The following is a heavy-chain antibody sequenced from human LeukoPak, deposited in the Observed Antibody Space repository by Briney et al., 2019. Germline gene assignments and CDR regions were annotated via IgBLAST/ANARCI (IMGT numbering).Heavy chain of an antibody. J-gene: IGHJ4*02. CDR2: ISWRTGSI. Sequence: QPGRSLRLSCAASGFTFHDYSMHWVRQPPGKGLEWASGISWRTGSIGYADSVKGRFTISRDNAKNSLYLQMNSLRAEDTAIYYCARAGGDYWGQGTLVIVSS. CDR3: ARAGGDY. CDR1: GFTFHDYS. V-gene: IGHV3-9*01. D-gene: IGHD2-15*01.